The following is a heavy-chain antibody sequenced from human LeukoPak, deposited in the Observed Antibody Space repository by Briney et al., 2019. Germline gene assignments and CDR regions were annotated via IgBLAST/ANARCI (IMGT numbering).Heavy chain of an antibody. D-gene: IGHD1-7*01. CDR1: GNTLSELS. V-gene: IGHV1-24*01. Sequence: ASVKVSCKVSGNTLSELSMHWVRQAPGKGLEWMGNVGPEDGETIYAQNLQGRVTMTEDTSTDTAYMELSSLRFEDTAVYYCATGLELPRYWGQGTLVTVSS. J-gene: IGHJ4*02. CDR2: VGPEDGET. CDR3: ATGLELPRY.